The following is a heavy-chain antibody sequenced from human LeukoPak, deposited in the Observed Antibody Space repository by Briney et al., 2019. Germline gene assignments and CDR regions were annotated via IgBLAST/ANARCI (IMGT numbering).Heavy chain of an antibody. CDR2: INSDGSST. Sequence: QPGGSLRLSCAASGFTFSSYWMHWVRQAPGEGLVWVSRINSDGSSTSYADSVKGRFTISRDNAKNTLYLQMNSLRAEDTAVYYCARVPYGEDYYYYYMDVWGKGTTITVSS. J-gene: IGHJ6*03. V-gene: IGHV3-74*01. D-gene: IGHD4-17*01. CDR3: ARVPYGEDYYYYYMDV. CDR1: GFTFSSYW.